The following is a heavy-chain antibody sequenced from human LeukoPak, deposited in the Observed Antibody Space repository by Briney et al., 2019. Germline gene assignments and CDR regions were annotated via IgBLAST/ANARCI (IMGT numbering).Heavy chain of an antibody. D-gene: IGHD5-12*01. CDR1: GGTFSIYA. CDR3: ARTSRGGYSGYDPNFDY. J-gene: IGHJ4*02. V-gene: IGHV1-69*13. Sequence: SVKVSCKASGGTFSIYAISWVRQAPGQGLEWMGGIIPIFGTANYAQKFQGRVTITADESTSTAYMELSSLRSEDTAVYYCARTSRGGYSGYDPNFDYWGQGTLVTVSS. CDR2: IIPIFGTA.